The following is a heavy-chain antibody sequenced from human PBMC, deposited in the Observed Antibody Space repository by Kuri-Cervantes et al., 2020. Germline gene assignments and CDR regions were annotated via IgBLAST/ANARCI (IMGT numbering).Heavy chain of an antibody. CDR3: ARDARDDAFDI. J-gene: IGHJ3*02. Sequence: GSLRLSCVVSGGSISSSHWWTWVRQPPGKALEWIGEIYHGGSTNYNPSLKSRVTISVDTSKNQFSLKLSSVTAADTAVYYCARDARDDAFDIWGQGTMVTVSS. V-gene: IGHV4-4*02. CDR1: GGSISSSHW. CDR2: IYHGGST.